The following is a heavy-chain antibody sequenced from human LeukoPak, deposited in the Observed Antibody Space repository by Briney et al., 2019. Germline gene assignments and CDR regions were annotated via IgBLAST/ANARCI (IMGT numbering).Heavy chain of an antibody. D-gene: IGHD2-2*01. Sequence: ASVKVSCKASGHTFTSYGISWVRQAPGQGLEWMGWISAYNGNTNYAQKLQGRVTMTTDTSTSTAYMELRSLRSDDTAVYYCVRVLIPDCSSTSCYRGALGYYYGMDVWGQGTTVTVSS. J-gene: IGHJ6*02. CDR1: GHTFTSYG. CDR3: VRVLIPDCSSTSCYRGALGYYYGMDV. CDR2: ISAYNGNT. V-gene: IGHV1-18*01.